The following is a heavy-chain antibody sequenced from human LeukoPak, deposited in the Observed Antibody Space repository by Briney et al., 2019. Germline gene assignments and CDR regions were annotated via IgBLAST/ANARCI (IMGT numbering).Heavy chain of an antibody. CDR3: ARDLQAMGPLDY. V-gene: IGHV3-23*01. CDR2: ISGSGGST. D-gene: IGHD5-18*01. Sequence: GGSLRLSCAASGFTFSSYAMSWVRQAPGKGLEWVPTISGSGGSTYYADSVKGRFTISRDNSKNTLYLQVNSLRAEDTAVYYCARDLQAMGPLDYWGQGTLVTVSS. J-gene: IGHJ4*02. CDR1: GFTFSSYA.